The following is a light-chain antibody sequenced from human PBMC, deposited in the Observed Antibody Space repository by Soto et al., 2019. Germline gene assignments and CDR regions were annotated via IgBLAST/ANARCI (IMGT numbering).Light chain of an antibody. Sequence: DIVMTQSPLSLPVTPGEPASSSCRSSQSLLHSNGYNQLDWYLQKSGQSPQLLIYLGSNRASGVPDRFSGSGSSTDFTLKISRVEAEDVGVYYCMQALQTPPYTFGQGTKLEIK. CDR3: MQALQTPPYT. CDR2: LGS. CDR1: QSLLHSNGYNQ. J-gene: IGKJ2*01. V-gene: IGKV2-28*01.